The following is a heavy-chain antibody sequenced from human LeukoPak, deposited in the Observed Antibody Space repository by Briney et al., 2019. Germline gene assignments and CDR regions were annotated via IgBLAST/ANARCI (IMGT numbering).Heavy chain of an antibody. D-gene: IGHD3-22*01. CDR1: GGTFSSYA. Sequence: SVKASCKASGGTFSSYAISWVRQAPGQGLEWMGRIIPIFGTANYAQKFQGRVTITTDESTSTAYMELSSLRSEDTAVYYCAGGPPNYYDSSGYQYSSDYWGQGTLVTVSS. CDR2: IIPIFGTA. J-gene: IGHJ4*02. CDR3: AGGPPNYYDSSGYQYSSDY. V-gene: IGHV1-69*05.